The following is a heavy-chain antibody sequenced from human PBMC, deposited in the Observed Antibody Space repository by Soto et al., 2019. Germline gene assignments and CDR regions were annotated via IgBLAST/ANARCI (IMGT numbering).Heavy chain of an antibody. CDR1: GGSISSSSYY. J-gene: IGHJ4*02. Sequence: SETLSLTCTVSGGSISSSSYYWGWIRQPPGKGLEWIGSIYYSGSTYYNPSLKSRVTISVDTSKNQFSLKLSSVTAADTAVYYCASAQLVPYYFDYWGQGTLVTVSS. CDR2: IYYSGST. D-gene: IGHD6-6*01. V-gene: IGHV4-39*01. CDR3: ASAQLVPYYFDY.